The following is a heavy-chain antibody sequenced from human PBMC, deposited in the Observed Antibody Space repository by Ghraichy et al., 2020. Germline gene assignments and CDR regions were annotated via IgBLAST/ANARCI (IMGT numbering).Heavy chain of an antibody. V-gene: IGHV4-34*01. CDR3: ARGGLRWSKVTNNYYSYYLDV. CDR1: GESLTDYS. D-gene: IGHD4-23*01. CDR2: IDHRGTT. J-gene: IGHJ6*02. Sequence: SETLSLTCDVYGESLTDYSWTWVRQVPGKGLGWIGDIDHRGTTNYNPSLKSRITMSVDTSKNQFSLKLTSVAVADAALYYCARGGLRWSKVTNNYYSYYLDVWGQGTTVTVS.